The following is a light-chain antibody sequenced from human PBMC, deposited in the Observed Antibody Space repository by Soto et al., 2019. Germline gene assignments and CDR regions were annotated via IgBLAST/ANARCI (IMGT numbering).Light chain of an antibody. Sequence: EIVMTQSPATLSVSPGERATLSCRASQSDSSNLAWYQQKPGQAPRLLIYGASTRATGIPARFSGSGSGTEFTLTISSLQSEDFAVYYCQQYNNWPPYTFGQGTKREIK. J-gene: IGKJ2*01. CDR1: QSDSSN. V-gene: IGKV3-15*01. CDR2: GAS. CDR3: QQYNNWPPYT.